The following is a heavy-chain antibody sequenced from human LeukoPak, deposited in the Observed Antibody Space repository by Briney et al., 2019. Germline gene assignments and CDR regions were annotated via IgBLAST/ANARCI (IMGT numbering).Heavy chain of an antibody. CDR1: GYTFTSYY. CDR2: INPSGGST. CDR3: ARDIQNDWFDP. V-gene: IGHV1-46*03. J-gene: IGHJ5*02. D-gene: IGHD5-18*01. Sequence: ASVKVSCKASGYTFTSYYMHWVRQAPGQGLEWMGIINPSGGSTSYAQKFQGRVNMTRGTSTITVYMELSSLRSEDTAVYYCARDIQNDWFDPWGQGTRVTVSS.